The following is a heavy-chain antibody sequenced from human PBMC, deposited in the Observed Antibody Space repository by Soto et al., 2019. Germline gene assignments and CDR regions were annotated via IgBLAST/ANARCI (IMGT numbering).Heavy chain of an antibody. D-gene: IGHD3-3*01. CDR1: GYPVTAYY. CDR2: INPATGAA. J-gene: IGHJ3*02. V-gene: IGHV1-2*02. CDR3: ARGGGVGVAGSAAFDM. Sequence: QLHLVQSGAVVKKPGASVTVSCSASGYPVTAYYMHWVRQAPGRGLEWMGGINPATGAAKYTQTCQGRVTRTRAPSTSTVFMELSGLTSEDTAVFYCARGGGVGVAGSAAFDMWGQGTLVTVSS.